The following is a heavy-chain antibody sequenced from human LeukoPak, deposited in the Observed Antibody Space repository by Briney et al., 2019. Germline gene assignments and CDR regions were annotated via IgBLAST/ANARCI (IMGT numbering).Heavy chain of an antibody. Sequence: ASVKVSCKASGYTFTSYGISWVRQAPGQGLEWMGWISAYNGNTNYAQKLQGRVTMTTDTSTSTAYMELRNLRSDDTAVYYCASRYSGSYPDAFDIWGQGTMVTVSS. V-gene: IGHV1-18*01. CDR2: ISAYNGNT. D-gene: IGHD1-26*01. CDR3: ASRYSGSYPDAFDI. CDR1: GYTFTSYG. J-gene: IGHJ3*02.